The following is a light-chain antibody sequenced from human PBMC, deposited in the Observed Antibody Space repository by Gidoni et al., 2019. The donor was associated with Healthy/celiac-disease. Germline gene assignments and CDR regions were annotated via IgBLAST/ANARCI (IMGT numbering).Light chain of an antibody. V-gene: IGKV4-1*01. J-gene: IGKJ1*01. CDR1: QSVLYSSNNKNY. CDR3: QQYYSTPKT. CDR2: WAS. Sequence: DIVMTQSPDSLAVSLGERATIHCKSSQSVLYSSNNKNYLAWYQPKPGQPPKLLIYWASTLESGVPDRFSGSGSGTDVTLTIRSLQAEDVAVYYCQQYYSTPKTFXXXTKVEIK.